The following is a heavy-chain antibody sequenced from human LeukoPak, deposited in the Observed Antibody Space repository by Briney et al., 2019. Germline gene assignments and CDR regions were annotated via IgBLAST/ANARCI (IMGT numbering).Heavy chain of an antibody. J-gene: IGHJ3*02. CDR3: AKDRPPGAIHFVGAFDI. D-gene: IGHD3-3*02. CDR2: ISSTASTI. Sequence: GGSLRLSCAASGFTFSRHFMNWVRQAPGRGLEWVSSISSTASTIYYAGSVKGRFTISRDNAKNSLYLQMNSLRAEDTAVYYCAKDRPPGAIHFVGAFDIWGQGTMVTVSS. V-gene: IGHV3-48*04. CDR1: GFTFSRHF.